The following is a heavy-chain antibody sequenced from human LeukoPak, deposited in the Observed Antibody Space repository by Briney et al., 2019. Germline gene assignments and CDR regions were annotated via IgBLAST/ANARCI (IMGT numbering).Heavy chain of an antibody. V-gene: IGHV1-2*02. Sequence: ASVKVSCKASGYTFTGYYMHWVRQAPGQGLEWMGWINPNSGGTNYAQKFQGRVTMTRETSISTAYMELGRLRSEVTAVYYCATSEPSGYNHGGSCFDYFGLGPLVT. CDR1: GYTFTGYY. CDR3: ATSEPSGYNHGGSCFDY. CDR2: INPNSGGT. D-gene: IGHD5-12*01. J-gene: IGHJ4*02.